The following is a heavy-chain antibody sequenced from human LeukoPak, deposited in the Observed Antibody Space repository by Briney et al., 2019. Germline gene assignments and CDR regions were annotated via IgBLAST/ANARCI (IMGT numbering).Heavy chain of an antibody. D-gene: IGHD2-2*01. CDR1: GFTFSSYA. J-gene: IGHJ5*02. CDR3: AKTARYQLLSPFDP. Sequence: PGGSLRLSCAASGFTFSSYAMSWVRQAPGKGLEWVSAISGSGGSTYYADTVKGRFTISRDNSKNTLYLQMSSLRAEDTAVCCCAKTARYQLLSPFDPWGQGTLVTVSS. CDR2: ISGSGGST. V-gene: IGHV3-23*01.